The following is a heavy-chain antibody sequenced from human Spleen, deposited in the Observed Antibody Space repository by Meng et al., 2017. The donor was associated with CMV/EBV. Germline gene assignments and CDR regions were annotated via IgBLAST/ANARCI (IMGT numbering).Heavy chain of an antibody. D-gene: IGHD1-7*01. Sequence: AASGFTFDDYGMGWVRQAPGKGLEWVSGIDWNGGSTGYADSVKGRFTISRDIAKNFLYLQMNSLRAEDTALYYCARDGTFDWNYEDYWGQGTLVTVSS. CDR2: IDWNGGST. V-gene: IGHV3-20*03. CDR3: ARDGTFDWNYEDY. J-gene: IGHJ4*02. CDR1: GFTFDDYG.